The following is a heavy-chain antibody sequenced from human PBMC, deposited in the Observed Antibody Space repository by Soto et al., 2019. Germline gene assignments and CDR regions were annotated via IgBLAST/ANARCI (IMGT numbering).Heavy chain of an antibody. CDR1: GGSISSGGYY. J-gene: IGHJ4*02. Sequence: QVQLQESGPGLVKPSQTLSLTCTVSGGSISSGGYYWSWIRQHPGKGLEWIGYIYYSGSTYYNPSIKSRVTISIDTSKNQFSLKLSSVTAADTAVYYCARESDIVVVPATTAVDYWGQGTLVTVSS. D-gene: IGHD2-2*01. CDR2: IYYSGST. CDR3: ARESDIVVVPATTAVDY. V-gene: IGHV4-31*03.